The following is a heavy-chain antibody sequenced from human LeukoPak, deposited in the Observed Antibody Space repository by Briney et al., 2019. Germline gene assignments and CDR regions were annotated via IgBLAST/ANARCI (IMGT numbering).Heavy chain of an antibody. CDR2: INHSGST. J-gene: IGHJ6*03. Sequence: PSETLSLTCAVYGGSFSGYYWSWIRQPPGKGLEWIGEINHSGSTNYNPSLKSRVTISVDTSKNQFSLKLSSVTAADTAVYYCARHNQYSSSWYPNYYYYYMDVWGKGTTVTISS. D-gene: IGHD6-13*01. CDR3: ARHNQYSSSWYPNYYYYYMDV. CDR1: GGSFSGYY. V-gene: IGHV4-34*01.